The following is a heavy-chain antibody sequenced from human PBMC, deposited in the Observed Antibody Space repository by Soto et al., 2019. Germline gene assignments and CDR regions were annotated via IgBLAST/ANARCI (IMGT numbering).Heavy chain of an antibody. V-gene: IGHV1-3*01. D-gene: IGHD2-2*01. J-gene: IGHJ5*02. CDR2: INAGNGNT. CDR3: ARTTGYCSSTSCYEGEVFDP. Sequence: QVQLVQSGAEVKKPGASVKVSCKASGYTFTSYAMHWVRQAPGQRLEWMGWINAGNGNTKYSQKFQGRVTITRDTSASTAYMELSRLRSEDTAVYYCARTTGYCSSTSCYEGEVFDPWGQGTLVTVSS. CDR1: GYTFTSYA.